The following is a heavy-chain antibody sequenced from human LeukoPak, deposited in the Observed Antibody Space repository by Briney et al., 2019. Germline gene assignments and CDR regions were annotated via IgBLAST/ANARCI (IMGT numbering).Heavy chain of an antibody. CDR2: IIHTGVET. J-gene: IGHJ4*02. D-gene: IGHD3-22*01. V-gene: IGHV3-23*01. Sequence: PGGSLRLPCAASGFTVSNYHINWVRQAPGWGLEWVAAIIHTGVETYYADSVKGRFTLSRDNSKNMVHLQMNSLRVDDTAVYYCVRDPFDSSGHDQGAYWGQGALVTVSS. CDR1: GFTVSNYH. CDR3: VRDPFDSSGHDQGAY.